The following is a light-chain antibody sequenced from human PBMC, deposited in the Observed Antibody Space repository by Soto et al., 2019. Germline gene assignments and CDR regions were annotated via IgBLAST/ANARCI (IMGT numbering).Light chain of an antibody. CDR3: QQYGSSPWT. V-gene: IGKV3-20*01. CDR2: GAS. CDR1: QSISSDH. J-gene: IGKJ1*01. Sequence: EIVLTESPGILSLSPGDLATLSFRASQSISSDHLAWYQQRPGQSPRLLIYGASSRATGIPDRFSGSGSGTDFTLTISRLEPEDFAVYYCQQYGSSPWTFGQGTKVDIK.